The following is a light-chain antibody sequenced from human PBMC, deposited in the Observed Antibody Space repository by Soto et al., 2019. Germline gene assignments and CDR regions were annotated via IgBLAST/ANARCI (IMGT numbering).Light chain of an antibody. CDR1: QSVSSY. CDR3: QQYGSSPPTWT. Sequence: EIVLTQSPATLSLSRGERATLSCRASQSVSSYLAWYQQKPGQAPRLLIYGASSRATGIPDRFSGSGSGTDFTLTLSRLEPEDFAVYYCQQYGSSPPTWTFGQGTKVDIK. J-gene: IGKJ1*01. CDR2: GAS. V-gene: IGKV3-20*01.